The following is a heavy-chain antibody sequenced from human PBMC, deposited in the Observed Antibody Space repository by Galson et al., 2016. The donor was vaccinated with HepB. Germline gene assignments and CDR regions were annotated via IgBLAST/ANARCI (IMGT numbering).Heavy chain of an antibody. D-gene: IGHD6-13*01. Sequence: SLRLSCAASGFTFSSYEMNWVRQAPGKGLEWVSYISSSGSTIYYADSVKGRFTISRDNAKNSLYLQMNRLRDEDTAVYYCARGDYIAAAGKDLDVWGQGTTVTVSS. V-gene: IGHV3-48*03. CDR3: ARGDYIAAAGKDLDV. J-gene: IGHJ6*02. CDR2: ISSSGSTI. CDR1: GFTFSSYE.